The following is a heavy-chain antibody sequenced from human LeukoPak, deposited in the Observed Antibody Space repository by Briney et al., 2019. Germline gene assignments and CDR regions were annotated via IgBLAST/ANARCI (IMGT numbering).Heavy chain of an antibody. V-gene: IGHV4-4*07. Sequence: SETLSLTCTVSGDSISSYYWSWIRQPAGKGLEWIGRIYTSGSTNYNPSLKSRVTMSVDTSKNQFSLKLSSVTAADTAVYYCAREQLAPRRVWFDPWGQGTLVTVSS. CDR2: IYTSGST. J-gene: IGHJ5*02. CDR1: GDSISSYY. D-gene: IGHD6-6*01. CDR3: AREQLAPRRVWFDP.